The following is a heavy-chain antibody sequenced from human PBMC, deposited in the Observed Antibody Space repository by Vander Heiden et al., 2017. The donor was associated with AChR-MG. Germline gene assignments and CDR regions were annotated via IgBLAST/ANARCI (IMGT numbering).Heavy chain of an antibody. D-gene: IGHD3-10*02. CDR3: ASGVFGDSEGGVMDV. J-gene: IGHJ6*02. Sequence: QVQLVQSGAEVKKPGSSVKVSCKASGGTFRSHTIIWVRQAPGQGLEWMGRVIPIIDTSNYAQKFQGRVTIVADKSTNTAYMELNNRRSEDTAVYYCASGVFGDSEGGVMDVWGQGTTVIVS. V-gene: IGHV1-69*08. CDR1: GGTFRSHT. CDR2: VIPIIDTS.